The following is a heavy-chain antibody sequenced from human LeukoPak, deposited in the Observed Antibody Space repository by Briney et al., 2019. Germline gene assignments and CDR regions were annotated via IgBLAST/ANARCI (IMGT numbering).Heavy chain of an antibody. CDR2: ISSSGTTI. J-gene: IGHJ4*02. Sequence: GGSLRLSCAASGFTFRSYEMNWVRQAPGKGLEWVSYISSSGTTIYYADSVKGRFTISRDNAKNSLFLQMSSLRAEDTAVYYCAREGSGYYYYWGQGTLVTVCS. V-gene: IGHV3-48*03. CDR3: AREGSGYYYY. D-gene: IGHD3-22*01. CDR1: GFTFRSYE.